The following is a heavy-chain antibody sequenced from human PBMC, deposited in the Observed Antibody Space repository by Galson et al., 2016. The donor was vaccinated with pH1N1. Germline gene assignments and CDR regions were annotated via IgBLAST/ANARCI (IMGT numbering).Heavy chain of an antibody. J-gene: IGHJ6*02. CDR3: ARHGRTETTKEGFAWGYGMDV. CDR1: GGSFAKYA. Sequence: SVKVSCKASGGSFAKYAVSWVRQAPGQGLEWMGRIIPIYGTANYAQKFQGRVTITADEYTTIVYMELNSLISEDTAIYYCARHGRTETTKEGFAWGYGMDVWGQGTTVTVSS. D-gene: IGHD1-1*01. V-gene: IGHV1-69*13. CDR2: IIPIYGTA.